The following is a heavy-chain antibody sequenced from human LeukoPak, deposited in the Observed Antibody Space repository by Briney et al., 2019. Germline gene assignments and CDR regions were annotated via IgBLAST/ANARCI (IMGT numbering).Heavy chain of an antibody. J-gene: IGHJ4*02. D-gene: IGHD3-22*01. CDR2: ISSSGGST. V-gene: IGHV3-23*01. CDR1: GFTFSNAW. Sequence: GGSLRLSCAASGFTFSNAWMSWVRQAPGKGLEWVSGISSSGGSTYYADSVKGRFTISRDNSKNTLYLQMNSLRAEDTAVYYCAKEPRRGYYDSSGYFDYWGQGTLVTVS. CDR3: AKEPRRGYYDSSGYFDY.